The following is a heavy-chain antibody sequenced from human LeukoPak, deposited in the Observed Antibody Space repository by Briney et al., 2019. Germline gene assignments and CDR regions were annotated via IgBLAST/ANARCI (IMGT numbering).Heavy chain of an antibody. CDR3: ARVRHGAFDI. CDR1: GGSISSSSYY. CDR2: MYYSGST. Sequence: SETLSLTCTVSGGSISSSSYYWGWLRQPPGKGLEWIGSMYYSGSTYYNPSLKSRVTISVDTSKNQFSLKLSSVTAADTAVYYCARVRHGAFDIWGQGTMVTVSS. J-gene: IGHJ3*02. V-gene: IGHV4-39*07.